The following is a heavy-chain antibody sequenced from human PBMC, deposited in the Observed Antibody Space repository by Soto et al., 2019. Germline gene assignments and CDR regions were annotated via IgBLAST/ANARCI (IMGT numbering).Heavy chain of an antibody. Sequence: PSETLSLTCVVSGGSIRSYNWWSWVRQPPGKGLEWIGEIYHGGSTNYNPSLKGRLTISVDTSENHFSLTLSSVTAADTAVYYCAREIGTPGRYFDLWGRGTLVTVSS. J-gene: IGHJ2*01. D-gene: IGHD3-10*01. CDR3: AREIGTPGRYFDL. CDR2: IYHGGST. V-gene: IGHV4-4*02. CDR1: GGSIRSYNW.